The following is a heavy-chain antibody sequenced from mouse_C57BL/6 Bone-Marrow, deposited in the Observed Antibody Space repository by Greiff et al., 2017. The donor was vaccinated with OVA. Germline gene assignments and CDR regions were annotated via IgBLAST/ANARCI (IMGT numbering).Heavy chain of an antibody. CDR2: IHPNSGST. CDR1: GYTFTSYW. Sequence: QVQLQQPGAELVKPGASVKLSCKASGYTFTSYWMHWVKQRPGQGLEWIGMIHPNSGSTNYNEKFKSKATLTVDKSSSPAYMQLSSLTSADSAVYDCERGIVTTHYYAMDYWGQGTSVTVSS. V-gene: IGHV1-64*01. J-gene: IGHJ4*01. D-gene: IGHD2-5*01. CDR3: ERGIVTTHYYAMDY.